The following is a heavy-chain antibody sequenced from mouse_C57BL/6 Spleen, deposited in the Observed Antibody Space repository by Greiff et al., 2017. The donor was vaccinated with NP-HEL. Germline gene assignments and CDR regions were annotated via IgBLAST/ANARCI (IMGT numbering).Heavy chain of an antibody. V-gene: IGHV1-53*01. CDR1: GYTFPSYW. CDR3: ARGYSNLYWYFDV. Sequence: VQLQQPGTELVKPGASVKLSCKASGYTFPSYWMHWVKQRPGQGLGWIGNINPSNGGTNYNEKFKSKATLTVDKSSSTAYMQLSSLTSEDSAVYYCARGYSNLYWYFDVWGTGTTVTVSS. D-gene: IGHD2-5*01. J-gene: IGHJ1*03. CDR2: INPSNGGT.